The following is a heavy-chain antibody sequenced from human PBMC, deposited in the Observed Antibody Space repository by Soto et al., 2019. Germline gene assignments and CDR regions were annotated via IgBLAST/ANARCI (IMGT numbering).Heavy chain of an antibody. CDR3: ASHIADSSGWYPHDY. CDR2: IYYSGST. CDR1: GGSISSYY. D-gene: IGHD6-19*01. Sequence: QVQLQESGPGLVKPSETLSLTCTVSGGSISSYYWSWIRQPPGKGLEWVGYIYYSGSTNYNPSLKTRVTISVDTSKNQFSLKLSSVTAADTAVYYCASHIADSSGWYPHDYWGQGTLVTVSS. J-gene: IGHJ4*02. V-gene: IGHV4-59*08.